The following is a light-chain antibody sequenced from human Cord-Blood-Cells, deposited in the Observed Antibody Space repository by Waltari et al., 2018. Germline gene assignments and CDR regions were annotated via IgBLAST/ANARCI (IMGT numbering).Light chain of an antibody. CDR3: CSYAGSYTYV. CDR2: DVS. V-gene: IGLV2-11*01. CDR1: TMAVGGLNY. J-gene: IGLJ1*01. Sequence: QPALTHPPPVSGSPGQSAPIPCPGTTMAVGGLNYSPWYQQHPGKAPKLMIYDVSKRPSGVPDRFSGSKSGNTASLTISGLQAEDEADYYCCSYAGSYTYVFGTGTKVTVL.